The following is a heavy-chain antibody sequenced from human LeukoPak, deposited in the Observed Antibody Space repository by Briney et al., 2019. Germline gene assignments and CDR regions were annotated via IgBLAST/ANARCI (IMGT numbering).Heavy chain of an antibody. CDR2: IYYSGST. CDR1: GGSISSSNW. CDR3: ATSFAYYYGSGSPSYFDY. Sequence: SETLSLTCAVSGGSISSSNWWSWVRQPPGKGLEWIGSIYYSGSTYYNPSLKSRVTISVDTSKNQFSLKLSSVTAADTAVYYCATSFAYYYGSGSPSYFDYWGQGTLVTVSS. D-gene: IGHD3-10*01. V-gene: IGHV4-39*01. J-gene: IGHJ4*02.